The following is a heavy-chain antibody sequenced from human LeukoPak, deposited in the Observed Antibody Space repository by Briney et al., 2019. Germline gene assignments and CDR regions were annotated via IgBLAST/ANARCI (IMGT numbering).Heavy chain of an antibody. CDR3: ARRVTSLYFDY. CDR2: INHSGST. CDR1: GGSFSGYY. J-gene: IGHJ4*02. V-gene: IGHV4-34*01. Sequence: PSETLSLTCAVYGGSFSGYYWSWIRQPPGKGLEWIGEINHSGSTNYNPSLKSRVTISVDTSKNQFSLKLSSVTAADTAVYYCARRVTSLYFDYWGQGTLVTVSS. D-gene: IGHD2-21*02.